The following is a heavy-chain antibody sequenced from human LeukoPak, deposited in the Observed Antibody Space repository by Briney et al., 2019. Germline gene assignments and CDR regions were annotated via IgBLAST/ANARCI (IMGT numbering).Heavy chain of an antibody. CDR2: IYYSGST. D-gene: IGHD1-26*01. CDR1: GGSISSSSYY. Sequence: SETLSLTCTVSGGSISSSSYYWGWIRQPPGKGLEWIGYIYYSGSTNYNPSLKSRVTISVDTSKNQFSLKLSSVTAADTAVYYCARVSGGTYPDYWGQGTLVTVSS. J-gene: IGHJ4*02. CDR3: ARVSGGTYPDY. V-gene: IGHV4-61*05.